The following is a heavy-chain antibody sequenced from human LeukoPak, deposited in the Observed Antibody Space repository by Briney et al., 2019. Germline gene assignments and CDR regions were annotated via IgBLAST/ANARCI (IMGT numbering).Heavy chain of an antibody. CDR3: ANSLGIAAAGTRY. CDR1: GFTFSSYG. D-gene: IGHD6-13*01. V-gene: IGHV3-30*02. J-gene: IGHJ4*02. CDR2: IRYDGSNK. Sequence: GGSLRLSCAASGFTFSSYGMHWVRQAPGKGLEWVAFIRYDGSNKYYADSVKGRFTISRDNSKNTLYLQMNSLRAEDTAVYYCANSLGIAAAGTRYWGQGTLVTVSS.